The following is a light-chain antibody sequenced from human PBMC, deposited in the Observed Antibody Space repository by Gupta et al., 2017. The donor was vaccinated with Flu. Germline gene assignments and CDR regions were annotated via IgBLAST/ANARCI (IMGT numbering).Light chain of an antibody. J-gene: IGKJ2*01. CDR2: LGS. V-gene: IGKV2-28*01. Sequence: IVMTPPPLSLPATPGEPASISCRSSQSLLHSNGYNYLDWYLQKPGQPPQLLIYLGSNRASGVPDRFSGSGSGTDFTLKISRVEAEDVGVYYCMQALQTPYTFGQGTKLEIK. CDR3: MQALQTPYT. CDR1: QSLLHSNGYNY.